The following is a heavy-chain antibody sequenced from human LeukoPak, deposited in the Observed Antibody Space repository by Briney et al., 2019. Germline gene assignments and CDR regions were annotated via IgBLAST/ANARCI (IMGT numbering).Heavy chain of an antibody. CDR1: GGTFSSYA. V-gene: IGHV1-69*05. CDR3: ARGRSSSSRTAPHFDY. J-gene: IGHJ4*02. D-gene: IGHD6-13*01. Sequence: SVKVSCKASGGTFSSYAISWVRQAPGQGLEWMGGIIPIFGTANYAQKFQGRVTITTDESTSTAYMELSSLRSEDTAVYYCARGRSSSSRTAPHFDYWGQGTLVTVSS. CDR2: IIPIFGTA.